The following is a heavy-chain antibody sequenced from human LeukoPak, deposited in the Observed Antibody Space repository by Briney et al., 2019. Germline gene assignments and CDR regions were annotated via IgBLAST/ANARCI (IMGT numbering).Heavy chain of an antibody. Sequence: SETLSLTCTISGGSISSSYWSWIRQPAGKGLEWIGRISTSGTTNYNPSLKSRVTVSVDASKNQLSLKLTSVTAADTAVYYCARDVSWFDAWGQGTLVTVSS. CDR3: ARDVSWFDA. CDR2: ISTSGTT. CDR1: GGSISSSY. J-gene: IGHJ5*02. V-gene: IGHV4-4*07.